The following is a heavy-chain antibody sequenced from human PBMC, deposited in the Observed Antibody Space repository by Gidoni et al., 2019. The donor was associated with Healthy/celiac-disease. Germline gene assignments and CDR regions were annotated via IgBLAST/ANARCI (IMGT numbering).Heavy chain of an antibody. CDR1: GFTVSSNY. V-gene: IGHV3-53*01. J-gene: IGHJ4*02. Sequence: EVQLVESGGGLIQPGGSLRLSCAASGFTVSSNYMSWVRQAPGKGLEWVSVIYSGGSTYYADSVKGRFTISRDNSKNTLYLQMNSLRAEDTAVYYCARLRGYRGVAVDYWGQGTLVTVSS. CDR3: ARLRGYRGVAVDY. CDR2: IYSGGST. D-gene: IGHD6-13*01.